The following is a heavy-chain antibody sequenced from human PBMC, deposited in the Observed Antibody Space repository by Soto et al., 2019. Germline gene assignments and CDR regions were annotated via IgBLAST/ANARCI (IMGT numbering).Heavy chain of an antibody. D-gene: IGHD3-10*01. J-gene: IGHJ3*02. Sequence: SGPTLVNPTQTLTLTCTFSGFSLSTSGVGVGWIRQPPGKALEWLALIYWNDDKRYSPSLKSRLTITKDTSKSQVVLTMTNMDPVDTATYYCASGSGNPDAFDIWGQGTMVTVSS. CDR2: IYWNDDK. V-gene: IGHV2-5*01. CDR1: GFSLSTSGVG. CDR3: ASGSGNPDAFDI.